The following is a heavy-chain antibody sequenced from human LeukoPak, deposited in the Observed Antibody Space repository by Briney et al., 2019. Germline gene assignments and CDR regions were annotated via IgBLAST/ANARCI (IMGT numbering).Heavy chain of an antibody. D-gene: IGHD3-22*01. J-gene: IGHJ3*02. CDR2: IDPSDSYT. CDR3: AKEVGEYYYDSSGYYRLPYAFDI. CDR1: GYSFTSYW. Sequence: GESLKISCKGSGYSFTSYWISWVRQMPGKGLEWMGRIDPSDSYTNYSPSFQGHVTISADKSISTAYLQWSGLKASDTAMYYCAKEVGEYYYDSSGYYRLPYAFDIWGQGTMVTVSS. V-gene: IGHV5-10-1*01.